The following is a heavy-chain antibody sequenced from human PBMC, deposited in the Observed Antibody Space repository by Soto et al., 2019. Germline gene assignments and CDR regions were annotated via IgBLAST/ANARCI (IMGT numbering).Heavy chain of an antibody. Sequence: GALRLSCAASGFTFSSYEMNWVRQAPGKGLELVSYISSSGSTIYYADSVKGRFTISRDNAKNSLYLQMNSLRAEDTAVYYCARDHKGGYYHYGMDVWGQGTTVTVSS. J-gene: IGHJ6*02. CDR2: ISSSGSTI. CDR1: GFTFSSYE. CDR3: ARDHKGGYYHYGMDV. V-gene: IGHV3-48*03.